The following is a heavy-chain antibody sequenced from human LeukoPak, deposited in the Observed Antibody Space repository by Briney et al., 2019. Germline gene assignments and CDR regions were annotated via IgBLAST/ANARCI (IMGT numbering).Heavy chain of an antibody. D-gene: IGHD3-22*01. Sequence: EASVKVSCKASGYTFTSYGISWVRQAPGQGLEWMGWISAYNGNTIYAQKLQGRVTMTTDTSTSAAYMELRSLRSDDTAVYYCARDTFTHSSGYPYTHYYYYYMDVWGKGTTVTVSS. CDR1: GYTFTSYG. CDR3: ARDTFTHSSGYPYTHYYYYYMDV. CDR2: ISAYNGNT. V-gene: IGHV1-18*01. J-gene: IGHJ6*03.